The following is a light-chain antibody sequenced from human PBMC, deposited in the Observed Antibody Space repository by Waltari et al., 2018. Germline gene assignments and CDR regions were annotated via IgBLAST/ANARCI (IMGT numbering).Light chain of an antibody. V-gene: IGLV2-8*01. J-gene: IGLJ2*01. CDR3: NSYAGRNRLGV. CDR2: EVT. CDR1: SSDVGGYNY. Sequence: QSALTQPPSASGSPGQPVTISCTGTSSDVGGYNYVSWYQQHPGKAPKLIIYEVTKLPAGVPDRFSGSKAGNTASLTVSGLQADDEADYYCNSYAGRNRLGVFGGGTKVTVL.